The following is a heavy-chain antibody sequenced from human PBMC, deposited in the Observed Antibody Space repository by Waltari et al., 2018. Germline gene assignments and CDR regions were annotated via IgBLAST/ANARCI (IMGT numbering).Heavy chain of an antibody. Sequence: QVQLVQSGAEVKKPGASVKVSCKVSGYTLTELSMHWVRQAPGKGLEWMGGFDPEDGETIYAQKFQGRVTMTEDTSTDTAYMELSSLRSEDTAVYYCATRDQGDSSGSIYWYFDLWGRGTLVTVSS. CDR1: GYTLTELS. D-gene: IGHD3-22*01. V-gene: IGHV1-24*01. CDR2: FDPEDGET. J-gene: IGHJ2*01. CDR3: ATRDQGDSSGSIYWYFDL.